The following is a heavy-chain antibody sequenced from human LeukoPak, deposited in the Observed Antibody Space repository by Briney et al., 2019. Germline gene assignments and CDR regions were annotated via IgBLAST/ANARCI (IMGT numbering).Heavy chain of an antibody. J-gene: IGHJ4*02. D-gene: IGHD5-18*01. CDR1: GFTFTKYA. V-gene: IGHV3-64D*08. Sequence: AGGSLRLSCSASGFTFTKYAIHWVRKAPGKGLEYVSAISADGRSTYYTDSVKGRFTLSRDNSKDILYLQMSSLRAEDTAVYYCVKDIGGYSYGFFDYWGQGTLVTVSS. CDR2: ISADGRST. CDR3: VKDIGGYSYGFFDY.